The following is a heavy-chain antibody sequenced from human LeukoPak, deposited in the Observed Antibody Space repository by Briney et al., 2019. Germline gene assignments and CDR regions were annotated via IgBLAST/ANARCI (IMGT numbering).Heavy chain of an antibody. CDR3: AKAFREFGTSSSYSSFDT. J-gene: IGHJ3*02. D-gene: IGHD5-18*01. CDR2: DSYTRIAT. Sequence: GGSLRLSCAASGFTFSSFALSWVRQAPGKGLECLSGDSYTRIATYYADSVKGRFTISRDDSQNILYLQMNGLRAEDTAVYFCAKAFREFGTSSSYSSFDTWGQGTMVTVSS. V-gene: IGHV3-23*05. CDR1: GFTFSSFA.